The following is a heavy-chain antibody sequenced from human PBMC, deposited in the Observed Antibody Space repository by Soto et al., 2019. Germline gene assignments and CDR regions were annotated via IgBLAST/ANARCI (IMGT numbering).Heavy chain of an antibody. Sequence: GGSLRLSCAASGFTFSNAWMNWVRQAPGKGLEWVGRIKSKTDGGTTDYAAPVKGRFTISRDDSKNTLYLQMNSLKTEDTAVYYCTTWRYYYDSSGYPSGWFDPWGQGTLVTVSS. CDR2: IKSKTDGGTT. D-gene: IGHD3-22*01. CDR1: GFTFSNAW. CDR3: TTWRYYYDSSGYPSGWFDP. J-gene: IGHJ5*02. V-gene: IGHV3-15*07.